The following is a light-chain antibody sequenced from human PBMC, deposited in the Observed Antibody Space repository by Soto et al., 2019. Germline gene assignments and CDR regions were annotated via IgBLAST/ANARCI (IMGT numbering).Light chain of an antibody. CDR2: AAS. CDR3: QQSNNWPPIT. CDR1: QNIKTY. J-gene: IGKJ5*01. Sequence: DIQITQSPSSLSASVGDSFTITCRASQNIKTYLNWYQQKPGKAPNLLIYAASSLHSGVPSRFSGSGSGADFTLSISSLQPEDFAVYYCQQSNNWPPITVGQGTRLDNK. V-gene: IGKV1-39*01.